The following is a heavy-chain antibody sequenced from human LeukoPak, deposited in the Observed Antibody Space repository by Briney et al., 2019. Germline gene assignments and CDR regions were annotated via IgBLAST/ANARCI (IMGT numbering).Heavy chain of an antibody. CDR2: IYPGDSDT. CDR3: ARTLALGWEPYQYFDP. V-gene: IGHV5-51*01. Sequence: PGESLKISCKGSGYSFTGYWIGWVRQMPGKGLEWMGIIYPGDSDTRYSPSFQGQVTISADKSISTAYLQWSSLKASDTAMYYCARTLALGWEPYQYFDPWGQGTLVTVSS. J-gene: IGHJ5*02. D-gene: IGHD1-26*01. CDR1: GYSFTGYW.